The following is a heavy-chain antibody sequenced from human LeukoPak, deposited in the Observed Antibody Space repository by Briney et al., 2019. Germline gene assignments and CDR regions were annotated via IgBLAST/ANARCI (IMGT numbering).Heavy chain of an antibody. Sequence: RASETQSLTCTVSGGSISSSSPYWGWIRQPPGKGLEWIGSIYYSGSTYYNPSLKSRVTISVGTSKNQYSLKLSSVTAADTAVYYCARLLAYCGGGCYLRGGRFDYWGQGTLVTVSS. V-gene: IGHV4-39*01. CDR3: ARLLAYCGGGCYLRGGRFDY. CDR1: GGSISSSSPY. J-gene: IGHJ4*02. D-gene: IGHD2-21*02. CDR2: IYYSGST.